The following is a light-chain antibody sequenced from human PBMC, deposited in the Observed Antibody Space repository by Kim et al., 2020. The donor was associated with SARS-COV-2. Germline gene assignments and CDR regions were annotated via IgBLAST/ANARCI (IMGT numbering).Light chain of an antibody. V-gene: IGLV3-21*04. J-gene: IGLJ2*01. CDR1: NIASKS. CDR2: YDS. Sequence: VAPGKTARVTCGANNIASKSVHWSQQPPAQAPVLVIYYDSDRPSGIPERFSGSNSGNTATLTISRVEAGDEADYYCQVWDSSSAVFGGGTQLTVL. CDR3: QVWDSSSAV.